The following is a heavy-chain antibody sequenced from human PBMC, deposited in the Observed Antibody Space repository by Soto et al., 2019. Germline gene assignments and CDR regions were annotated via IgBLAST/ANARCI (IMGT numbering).Heavy chain of an antibody. J-gene: IGHJ6*02. Sequence: SETLSLTCTVSGGSISSYYWSWIRQPPGKGLEWIGYIYYSGSTNYNPSLKSRVTISVDTSKNQFSLKLSSVTAADTAVYYCARRPIRGGGYGMDVWGQGTTVTVSS. CDR3: ARRPIRGGGYGMDV. V-gene: IGHV4-59*01. CDR1: GGSISSYY. CDR2: IYYSGST. D-gene: IGHD3-10*01.